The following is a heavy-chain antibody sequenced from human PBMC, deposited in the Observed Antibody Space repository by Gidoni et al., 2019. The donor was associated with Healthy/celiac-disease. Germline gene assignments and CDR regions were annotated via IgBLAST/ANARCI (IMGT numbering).Heavy chain of an antibody. V-gene: IGHV3-49*03. CDR3: TRVLYSSSWYGGY. CDR2: IRSKTYGGTT. CDR1: GFTFGDYA. Sequence: EVQLVESGGGLVQPGRSLRLSCTASGFTFGDYAMSWFRQAPGKGLEWVGFIRSKTYGGTTEYAASVKGRFTISRDDSKSIAYLQMNSLKTEDTAVYYCTRVLYSSSWYGGYWGQGTLVTVSS. J-gene: IGHJ4*02. D-gene: IGHD6-13*01.